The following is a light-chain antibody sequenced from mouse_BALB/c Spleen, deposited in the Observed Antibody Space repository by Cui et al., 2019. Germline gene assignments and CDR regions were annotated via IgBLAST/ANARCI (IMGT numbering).Light chain of an antibody. CDR1: QSIGKW. CDR2: DAA. V-gene: IGKV12-98*01. CDR3: QQLYNTQFT. Sequence: DIHLTHSPASPSASLGECVTITCLASQSIGKWLAWYQQKPGRQPQLLIYDAASLAEGVASRFIGSGSGTKFFFKISSRLAEDVVSDYCQQLYNTQFTFGAGTKLEIK. J-gene: IGKJ4*01.